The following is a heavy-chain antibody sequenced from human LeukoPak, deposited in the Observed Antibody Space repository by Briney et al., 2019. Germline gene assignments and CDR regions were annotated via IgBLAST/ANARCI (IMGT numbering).Heavy chain of an antibody. CDR1: GFPFNKNA. Sequence: GGSLRLSCVASGFPFNKNAMHWVRRGPGKGLEWVAYIAHHGNDKYYADSVKGRFTISRDNSNRTLYLQLNSLRLDDTAVYYCAKDGAWSCTDWGQGALVTVSS. J-gene: IGHJ4*02. V-gene: IGHV3-30*02. CDR3: AKDGAWSCTD. CDR2: IAHHGNDK. D-gene: IGHD2-21*02.